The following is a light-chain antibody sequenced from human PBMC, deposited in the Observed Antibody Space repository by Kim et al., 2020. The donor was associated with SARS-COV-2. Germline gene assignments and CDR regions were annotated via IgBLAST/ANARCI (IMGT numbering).Light chain of an antibody. CDR1: QSISSY. Sequence: DIQMTQSPSSLSASVGDRVTITCRASQSISSYLNWYQQKPGKAPKLLLYAASSLQSGVPSRFSGSGSGTDVTLTISSLQPEDFASYYWLQRYSTPSYTFGQGTKLEI. CDR2: AAS. J-gene: IGKJ2*01. CDR3: LQRYSTPSYT. V-gene: IGKV1-39*01.